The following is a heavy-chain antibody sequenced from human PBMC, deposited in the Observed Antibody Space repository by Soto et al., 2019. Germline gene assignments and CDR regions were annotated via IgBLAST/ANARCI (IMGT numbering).Heavy chain of an antibody. D-gene: IGHD3-3*01. J-gene: IGHJ4*02. V-gene: IGHV3-21*01. CDR2: ISSSSSYI. Sequence: PGGSLRLSCAASGFTFSSYSMNWVRQAPGKGLEWVSSISSSSSYIYYADSVKGRFTISRDNAKNSLYLQMNSLRAEDTAVYYCARVYATRIFGVVITHHYFDYWGQGTPVTVSS. CDR1: GFTFSSYS. CDR3: ARVYATRIFGVVITHHYFDY.